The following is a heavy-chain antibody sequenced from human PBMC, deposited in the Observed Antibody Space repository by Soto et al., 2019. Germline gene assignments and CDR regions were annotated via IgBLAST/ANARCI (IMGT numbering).Heavy chain of an antibody. V-gene: IGHV3-33*06. CDR1: GFTFSSYG. D-gene: IGHD3-9*01. CDR2: IWCGGGSK. J-gene: IGHJ4*02. CDR3: AKTLNAERYFDWILNGYYFDY. Sequence: PGGSLRLSCAASGFTFSSYGMHWVRQAPGKGLDWVAAIWCGGGSKYYADSVKGRFTISRDNSKNTLYLQMNSLRAEDTAVYYCAKTLNAERYFDWILNGYYFDYWGQGTLVTVSS.